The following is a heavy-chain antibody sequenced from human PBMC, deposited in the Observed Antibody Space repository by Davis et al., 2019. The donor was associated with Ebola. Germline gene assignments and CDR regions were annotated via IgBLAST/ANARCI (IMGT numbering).Heavy chain of an antibody. J-gene: IGHJ4*02. CDR2: IRSNGIIP. V-gene: IGHV3-23*01. CDR3: AKGNRNLFYSDSGLDS. Sequence: GGSLRLSCAASGFTFSSYAMSWVRQAPGKGLEWVSGIRSNGIIPDYANSVKGRFTISRDTSNNILYLQMNSLRAEDTAVYYCAKGNRNLFYSDSGLDSWGQGTLITVSS. CDR1: GFTFSSYA. D-gene: IGHD3-22*01.